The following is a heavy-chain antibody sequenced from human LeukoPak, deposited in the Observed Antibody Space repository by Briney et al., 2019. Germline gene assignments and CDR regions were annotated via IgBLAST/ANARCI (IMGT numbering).Heavy chain of an antibody. CDR2: VSGSGVST. V-gene: IGHV3-23*01. CDR1: AFTFSNYA. J-gene: IGHJ3*02. Sequence: PGGSLRLSCTASAFTFSNYAMTWVRQGPEKGLEWVSGVSGSGVSTYYADSVKGRFTVSRDNSKNTLYLQMNSLRAEDTAVYYCAKSMGELSPDDAFDIWGQGTMVTVSS. D-gene: IGHD3-16*01. CDR3: AKSMGELSPDDAFDI.